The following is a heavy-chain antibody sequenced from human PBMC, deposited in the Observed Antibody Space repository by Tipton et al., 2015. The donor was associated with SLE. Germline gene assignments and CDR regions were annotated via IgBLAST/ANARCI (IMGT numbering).Heavy chain of an antibody. Sequence: GSLRLSCAASGFTFSSYAMHWVRQAPGKGLAWVSYISDSGSTIYYADSVKGRFTISRDNAKNSLHLQMNSLRAEDTGLYYCARAPGIAAPGLFHWYSDLWGRGTLVTVSS. J-gene: IGHJ2*01. V-gene: IGHV3-48*03. D-gene: IGHD6-13*01. CDR2: ISDSGSTI. CDR1: GFTFSSYA. CDR3: ARAPGIAAPGLFHWYSDL.